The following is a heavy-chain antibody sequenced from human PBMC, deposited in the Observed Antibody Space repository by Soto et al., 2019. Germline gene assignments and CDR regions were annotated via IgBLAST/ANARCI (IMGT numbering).Heavy chain of an antibody. CDR1: GGSIGTSAYY. J-gene: IGHJ5*02. CDR2: INHSGNT. V-gene: IGHV4-39*01. CDR3: SRRAPEGFDP. Sequence: SETLSLTCAVSGGSIGTSAYYWGWIRQAPGKGLEWIGSINHSGNTYLSPSLKDRVTMSVDTSKNSFSLKLRSATAADTGLYYCSRRAPEGFDPWGQGTLVNV.